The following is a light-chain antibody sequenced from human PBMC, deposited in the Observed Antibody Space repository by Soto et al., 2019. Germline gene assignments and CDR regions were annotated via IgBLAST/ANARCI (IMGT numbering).Light chain of an antibody. J-gene: IGKJ4*01. CDR3: QHRINWPLT. CDR1: QSVGSY. V-gene: IGKV3-11*01. Sequence: EIVLTQSPATLSLSPGERATLSCRASQSVGSYLAWYQQKPGQAPRLLIYDASNRATDIPARFSGSGSGTDFTLTISSLESEDSAVYYCQHRINWPLTFGGGTKVEIK. CDR2: DAS.